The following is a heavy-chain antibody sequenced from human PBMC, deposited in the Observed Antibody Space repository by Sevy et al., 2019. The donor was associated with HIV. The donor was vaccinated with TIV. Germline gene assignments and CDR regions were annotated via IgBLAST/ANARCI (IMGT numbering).Heavy chain of an antibody. D-gene: IGHD3-22*01. Sequence: GGSLRLSCAASGFTFSSYWMHWVRQAPGKGLVWVSRINSDGSSTSYADSVKGRFTISRDNAKNTLYLQMNSLRAEDTAVYYCARDLLYYYDSSGYKASGQWSAFDIWGQGTMVTVSS. CDR1: GFTFSSYW. CDR2: INSDGSST. CDR3: ARDLLYYYDSSGYKASGQWSAFDI. V-gene: IGHV3-74*01. J-gene: IGHJ3*02.